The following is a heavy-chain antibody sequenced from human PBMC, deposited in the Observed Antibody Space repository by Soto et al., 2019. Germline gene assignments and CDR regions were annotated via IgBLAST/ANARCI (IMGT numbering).Heavy chain of an antibody. J-gene: IGHJ5*02. CDR3: ASVVPGAEAWFGP. V-gene: IGHV1-18*01. CDR1: GYTFSNYG. CDR2: ISLYSDGT. D-gene: IGHD2-2*01. Sequence: QVQLVQSGGEVKRPGASVKVSCKTSGYTFSNYGITWVRQAPGQRLEWLGWISLYSDGTNYAQKFQGRVTMTTDTSTTTDYMELRSLISDDTSVYYCASVVPGAEAWFGPWGQGTLVTVSS.